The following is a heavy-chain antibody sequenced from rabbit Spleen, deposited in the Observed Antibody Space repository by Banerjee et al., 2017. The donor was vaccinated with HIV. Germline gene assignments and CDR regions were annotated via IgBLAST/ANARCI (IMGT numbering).Heavy chain of an antibody. CDR1: GFDFSSYY. CDR3: VRDRANIGGDYGPYYFDL. J-gene: IGHJ4*01. Sequence: QEQLVESGGGLVQPGGSLKLSCKASGFDFSSYYMSWVRQAPGKGLEWIGIIYTGEGITDYASWVNGRFTISRENTQNTVSLQLNSLTAADTATYFCVRDRANIGGDYGPYYFDLWGQGTLVTVS. V-gene: IGHV1S47*01. D-gene: IGHD2-1*01. CDR2: IYTGEGIT.